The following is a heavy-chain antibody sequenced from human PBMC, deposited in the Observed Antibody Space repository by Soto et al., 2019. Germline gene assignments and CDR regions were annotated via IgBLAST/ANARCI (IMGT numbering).Heavy chain of an antibody. V-gene: IGHV4-34*01. CDR2: INHSGST. Sequence: QVQLQQWGAGLLKPSETLSLTCAVYGGSFSGYYWSWIRQPPGKGLEWIGEINHSGSTNYNPSLKILVTISVDTVKIQLCRKLSSVTAADTAVYYCARGVRYQLLSSYYYYGMDFWCQGTKVTVSS. J-gene: IGHJ6*02. CDR1: GGSFSGYY. CDR3: ARGVRYQLLSSYYYYGMDF. D-gene: IGHD2-2*01.